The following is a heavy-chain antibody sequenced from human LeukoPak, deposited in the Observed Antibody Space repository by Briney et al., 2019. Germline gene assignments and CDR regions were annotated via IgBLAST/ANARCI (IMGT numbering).Heavy chain of an antibody. J-gene: IGHJ5*02. Sequence: KSSETLSLTCTVSRGSINSNTYYWGWIRQPPGKGLEWIGTIYYSGSTYYSPSLKSRVTMSVDTSKNQFSLRLNSVTAADTAVYYCARHHAAGDFYDSSGSNLFDPWGQGTLVTVSS. CDR3: ARHHAAGDFYDSSGSNLFDP. D-gene: IGHD3-22*01. CDR2: IYYSGST. V-gene: IGHV4-39*01. CDR1: RGSINSNTYY.